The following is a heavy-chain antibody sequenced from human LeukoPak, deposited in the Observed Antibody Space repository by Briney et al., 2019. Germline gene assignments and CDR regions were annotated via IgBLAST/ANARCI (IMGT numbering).Heavy chain of an antibody. CDR2: IWSDGNNR. CDR1: VFTVRNYG. J-gene: IGHJ6*03. V-gene: IGHV3-30*02. Sequence: SVVSLRLSCAASVFTVRNYGMHWVRQATGKGLEWVSFIWSDGNNRFYANTVKGRFTISIDNSKNMLYLQMDTLRAEDTALYYCAKDAGASVSGFYMDVWGKGTTVIVSS. CDR3: AKDAGASVSGFYMDV. D-gene: IGHD2-8*02.